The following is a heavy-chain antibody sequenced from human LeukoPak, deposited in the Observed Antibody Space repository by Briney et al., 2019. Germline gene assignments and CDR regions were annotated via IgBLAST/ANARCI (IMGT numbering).Heavy chain of an antibody. CDR1: GFTFSNYW. J-gene: IGHJ3*02. CDR2: IKQDGSEK. V-gene: IGHV3-7*03. CDR3: ARRYFDI. Sequence: GGSLRLSCVASGFTFSNYWMSWVRQAPGKGLEWVANIKQDGSEKYYVDSVKGRFTISRDNAKNSLYLQMNSLRAKDTAVYYCARRYFDIWGQGAMVTVSS.